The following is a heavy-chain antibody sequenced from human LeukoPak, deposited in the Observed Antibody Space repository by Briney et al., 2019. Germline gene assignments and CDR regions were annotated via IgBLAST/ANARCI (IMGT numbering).Heavy chain of an antibody. CDR1: GHSVSSNSAA. D-gene: IGHD4-17*01. CDR2: TYYRSKWYN. V-gene: IGHV6-1*01. CDR3: ARATHTVTTGLDY. Sequence: SQTLSLTCAISGHSVSSNSAAWTWIRQSPSRGLEWLGRTYYRSKWYNDYAVSVKSRITISPDTSKNQFSLQLNSVTPEDTAVYYCARATHTVTTGLDYWGQGTLVTVSS. J-gene: IGHJ4*02.